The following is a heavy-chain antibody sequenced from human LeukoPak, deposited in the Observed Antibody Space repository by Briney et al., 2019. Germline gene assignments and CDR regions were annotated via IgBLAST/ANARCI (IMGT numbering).Heavy chain of an antibody. CDR2: IYYNGST. CDR1: DGSIISYY. CDR3: ATYFYGEYGSYYFDY. J-gene: IGHJ4*02. V-gene: IGHV4-59*12. Sequence: PSETLSLTCTASDGSIISYYWGWIRQPPGKGLEWIGYIYYNGSTNYNPSLRSRVTISVDKSKNQFSLKLSSVTAADTAVYYCATYFYGEYGSYYFDYWGQGTLVTVSS. D-gene: IGHD4-17*01.